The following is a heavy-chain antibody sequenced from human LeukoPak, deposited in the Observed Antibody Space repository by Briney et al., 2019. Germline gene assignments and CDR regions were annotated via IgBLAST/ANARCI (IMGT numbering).Heavy chain of an antibody. V-gene: IGHV3-21*01. D-gene: IGHD5-12*01. J-gene: IGHJ3*02. CDR1: GFTFSSYN. CDR3: ARGTPGLWWLRGALDAFDI. Sequence: GGSLRLSCAASGFTFSSYNMNWVRQAPGKGLEWVSSISSSSSYIYYADSVKGRFTISRDNAKNSLYLQMNSLRAEDTAVYYCARGTPGLWWLRGALDAFDIWGQGTMVTVSS. CDR2: ISSSSSYI.